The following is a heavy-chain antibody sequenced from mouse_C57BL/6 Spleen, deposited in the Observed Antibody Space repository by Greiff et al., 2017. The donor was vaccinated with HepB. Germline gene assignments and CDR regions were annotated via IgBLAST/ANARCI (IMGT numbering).Heavy chain of an antibody. Sequence: EVMLVESGGGLVKPGGSLKLSCAASGFTFSSYAMSWVRQTPEKRLEWVATISDGGSYTYYPDNVKGRFTISRDNAKNNLYLQMSHLKSEDTAMYYCARRGGSSGYRFAYWGQGTLVTVSA. CDR1: GFTFSSYA. CDR2: ISDGGSYT. D-gene: IGHD3-2*02. V-gene: IGHV5-4*03. CDR3: ARRGGSSGYRFAY. J-gene: IGHJ3*01.